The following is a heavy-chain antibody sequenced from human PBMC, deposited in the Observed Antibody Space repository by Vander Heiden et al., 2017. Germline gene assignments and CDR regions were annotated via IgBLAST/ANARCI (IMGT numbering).Heavy chain of an antibody. CDR2: IYFSGIT. V-gene: IGHV4-31*03. D-gene: IGHD2-21*02. CDR1: GGSISSGGYD. CDR3: ARGDPPDY. Sequence: QVQLLESGPGLVTPSPHPSLTCTLRGGSISSGGYDWRWIRQHPGKGLEWIGYIYFSGITYYNPSLRSRVTISVDTSKNQFSLKVSSVTAADTAVYYCARGDPPDYWGQGTLVTVSS. J-gene: IGHJ4*02.